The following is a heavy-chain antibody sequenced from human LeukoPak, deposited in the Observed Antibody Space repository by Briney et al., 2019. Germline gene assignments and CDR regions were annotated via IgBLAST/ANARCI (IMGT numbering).Heavy chain of an antibody. D-gene: IGHD3-3*01. V-gene: IGHV3-23*01. CDR3: AKSFSLDYDAPPVYY. J-gene: IGHJ4*02. CDR2: ISGSGGST. Sequence: PGGSLRLSSAASGFTFSSYGMSWVRQAPGPGLEWVSAISGSGGSTYYADSVKGRFTISRDNSKNTLYLQMNSLRAEDTAVYYCAKSFSLDYDAPPVYYGGQGTLVTVSS. CDR1: GFTFSSYG.